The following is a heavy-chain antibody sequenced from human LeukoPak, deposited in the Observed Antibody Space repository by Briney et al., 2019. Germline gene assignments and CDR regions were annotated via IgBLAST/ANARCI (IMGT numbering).Heavy chain of an antibody. Sequence: ASLKVSCKASGYTFTGNYMHWVRQAPGQGLEWMGWNNPHRGGKNHAQKFQGRVTMTSDPSTSTAHMELSSLTSGDTAVYYCARTDSSLHRYYFDYWGQGTLVIVCS. CDR1: GYTFTGNY. V-gene: IGHV1-2*02. CDR3: ARTDSSLHRYYFDY. D-gene: IGHD6-6*01. J-gene: IGHJ4*02. CDR2: NNPHRGGK.